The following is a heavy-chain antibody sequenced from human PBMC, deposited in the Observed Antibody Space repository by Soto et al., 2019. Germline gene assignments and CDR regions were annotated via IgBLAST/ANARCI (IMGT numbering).Heavy chain of an antibody. CDR3: ARSSRYSSGLDY. Sequence: PGGSLRLSCAASGFTFSSYWMHWVRQAPGEGLVWVSRINSDGSSTSYADSVKGRFTISRDNAKNTLYLQMNSLRAEDTAVYYCARSSRYSSGLDYWGQGTLVTVYS. CDR2: INSDGSST. D-gene: IGHD6-19*01. V-gene: IGHV3-74*01. CDR1: GFTFSSYW. J-gene: IGHJ4*02.